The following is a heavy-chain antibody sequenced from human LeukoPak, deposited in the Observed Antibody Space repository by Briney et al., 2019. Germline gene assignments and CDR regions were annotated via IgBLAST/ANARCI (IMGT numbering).Heavy chain of an antibody. Sequence: GGSLRLSCAASGFTFSSYAMSWVRQAPGKGLEWVSAISGSGGSTYYADSVKGRFTISRDNSKNTLYLQMNSLRAEDTAVYYCAKDLDSSGYTPWFDPRGQGTLVTVSS. V-gene: IGHV3-23*01. CDR3: AKDLDSSGYTPWFDP. J-gene: IGHJ5*02. D-gene: IGHD3-22*01. CDR2: ISGSGGST. CDR1: GFTFSSYA.